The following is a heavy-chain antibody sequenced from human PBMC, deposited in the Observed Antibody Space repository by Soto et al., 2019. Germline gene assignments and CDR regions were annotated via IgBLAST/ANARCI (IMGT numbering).Heavy chain of an antibody. D-gene: IGHD3-3*01. J-gene: IGHJ4*02. CDR3: AIGGGRFLEWLFGY. V-gene: IGHV3-23*01. CDR2: ISGSGGST. Sequence: PGGSLRLSCAASGFTFSSYAMSWVRQAPGKGLEWVSAISGSGGSTYYADSVKGRFTISRDNSKNTLYLQMNSLRAEDTAVYYCAIGGGRFLEWLFGYWGQGTLVTVSP. CDR1: GFTFSSYA.